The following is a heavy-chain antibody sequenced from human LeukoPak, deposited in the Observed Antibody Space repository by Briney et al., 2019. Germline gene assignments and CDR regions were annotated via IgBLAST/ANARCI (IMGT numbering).Heavy chain of an antibody. CDR2: IYYSGST. Sequence: SETLSLTCTVSGGSISSYYWSWIRQPPGKGLEWLGYIYYSGSTNYNPSLKSRVTISVDTSKNQFSLKLSSVTAADTAVYYCARQEWSEMATVSVGGQGPLATVPS. CDR1: GGSISSYY. J-gene: IGHJ4*02. V-gene: IGHV4-59*08. D-gene: IGHD5-24*01. CDR3: ARQEWSEMATVSV.